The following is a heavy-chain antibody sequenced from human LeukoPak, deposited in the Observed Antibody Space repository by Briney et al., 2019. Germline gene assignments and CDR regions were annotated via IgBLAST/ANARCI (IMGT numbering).Heavy chain of an antibody. D-gene: IGHD3-10*01. J-gene: IGHJ4*02. CDR2: ISGSAIST. CDR3: AKDVIRGGITYFES. V-gene: IGHV3-23*01. Sequence: PGGSLRLSCAASGFTFTSYAMNWVRQAPGKGLEWVSVISGSAISTYYADSVKGRFTISRDNSKDTLFLQVNSLRAEDTAVYYCAKDVIRGGITYFESWGQGTQVAVSS. CDR1: GFTFTSYA.